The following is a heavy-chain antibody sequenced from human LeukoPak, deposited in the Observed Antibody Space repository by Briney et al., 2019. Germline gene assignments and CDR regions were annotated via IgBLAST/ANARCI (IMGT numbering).Heavy chain of an antibody. V-gene: IGHV4-59*08. Sequence: PSETLPLTCTVSGGSVSSYYWTWVRQPPGKGPEWIGYIHYTGSTNYNPSLESRVSISIDTSKNQFSLKLSSVTAADTAVYYCARRNSGYYYSFDYWGQGTLVTVSS. CDR1: GGSVSSYY. CDR3: ARRNSGYYYSFDY. J-gene: IGHJ4*02. CDR2: IHYTGST. D-gene: IGHD3-22*01.